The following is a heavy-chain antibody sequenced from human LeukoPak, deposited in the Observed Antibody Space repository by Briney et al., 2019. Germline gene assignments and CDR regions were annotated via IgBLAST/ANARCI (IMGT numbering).Heavy chain of an antibody. CDR3: AKGFYVWGSYRYDSPFDY. CDR2: ISGSGGST. Sequence: RPGGSLRLSCVASGFTFSSYAMSWVRQAPGKGLEWVSAISGSGGSTYYADSVKGRFTISRDNSKNTLYLQMNSLRAEDTAVYYCAKGFYVWGSYRYDSPFDYWGQGTLVTVSS. D-gene: IGHD3-16*02. V-gene: IGHV3-23*01. CDR1: GFTFSSYA. J-gene: IGHJ4*02.